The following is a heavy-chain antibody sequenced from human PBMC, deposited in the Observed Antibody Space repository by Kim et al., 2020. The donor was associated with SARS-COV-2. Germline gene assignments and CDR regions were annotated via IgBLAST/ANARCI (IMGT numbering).Heavy chain of an antibody. D-gene: IGHD6-19*01. Sequence: GGSLRLSCAASGFTFSSYAMSWVRQAPGKGLEWVSAISGSGGSTYYADSVKGRFTISRDNSKNTLYLQMNSLRAEDTAVYYCAKEAKLPALAVAGLYYFDYWGQGTLVTVSS. J-gene: IGHJ4*02. V-gene: IGHV3-23*01. CDR3: AKEAKLPALAVAGLYYFDY. CDR1: GFTFSSYA. CDR2: ISGSGGST.